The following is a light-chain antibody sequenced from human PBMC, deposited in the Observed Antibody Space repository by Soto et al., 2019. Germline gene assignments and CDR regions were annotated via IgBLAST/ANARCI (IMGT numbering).Light chain of an antibody. CDR3: AVWDDSLNGRV. V-gene: IGLV1-44*01. Sequence: QSVLTQPPSASGTPGQRVTISCSGSSSIIRSNTVSWYQQLPGTAPKLLIYRNDQRPSGVSDRFSGSKSGTSASLAISGLRSEDEAAYYCAVWDDSLNGRVFGEGTKLTVL. CDR2: RND. J-gene: IGLJ3*02. CDR1: SSIIRSNT.